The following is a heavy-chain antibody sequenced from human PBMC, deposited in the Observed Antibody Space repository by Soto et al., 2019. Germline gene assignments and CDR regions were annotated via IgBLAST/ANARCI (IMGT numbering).Heavy chain of an antibody. J-gene: IGHJ4*02. D-gene: IGHD4-17*01. Sequence: VGSLRLSCVVSGFTFSNYAMSWVRQAPGKGLEWVSVISGSGSSTHYADSPRGRFTTSRDNSEKTMYLQMNGLRAEDTAVYYCAKWAYGDYPGWADSWGQGTLVTVSS. CDR1: GFTFSNYA. V-gene: IGHV3-23*01. CDR2: ISGSGSST. CDR3: AKWAYGDYPGWADS.